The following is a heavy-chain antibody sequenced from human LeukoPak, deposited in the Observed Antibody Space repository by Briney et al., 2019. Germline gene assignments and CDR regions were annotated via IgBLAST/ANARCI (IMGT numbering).Heavy chain of an antibody. CDR3: AKVSASIAAAGVFDY. V-gene: IGHV3-9*01. Sequence: GGSLRLSCAASGFTFSSYSMNWVRQAPGKGLEWVSGISWNSGSIGYADSVKGRFTISRDNAKNSLYLQMNSLRAEDTALYYCAKVSASIAAAGVFDYWGQGTLVTVSS. D-gene: IGHD6-13*01. CDR2: ISWNSGSI. J-gene: IGHJ4*02. CDR1: GFTFSSYS.